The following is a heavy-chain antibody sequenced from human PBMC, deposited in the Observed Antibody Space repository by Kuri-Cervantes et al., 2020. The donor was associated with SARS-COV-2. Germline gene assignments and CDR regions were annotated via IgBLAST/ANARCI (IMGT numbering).Heavy chain of an antibody. D-gene: IGHD2-2*01. J-gene: IGHJ4*02. V-gene: IGHV1-8*01. CDR3: ARARGVVPAAYHDY. Sequence: ASVKVSCKASGYTFTSYDINWVRQATGQGLEWMGWMNPNSGNTGYAQKFQGRVTMTRNTSISTAYMELSSLRSEDTAVCYCARARGVVPAAYHDYWGQGTLVTVSS. CDR2: MNPNSGNT. CDR1: GYTFTSYD.